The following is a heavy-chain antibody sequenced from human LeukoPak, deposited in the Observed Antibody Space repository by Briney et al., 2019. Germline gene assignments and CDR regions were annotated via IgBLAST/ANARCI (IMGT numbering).Heavy chain of an antibody. CDR1: GGSISTYY. J-gene: IGHJ3*02. D-gene: IGHD6-19*01. V-gene: IGHV4-59*01. Sequence: PSETLSLTCTVSGGSISTYYWSWIRQPPGKGLEWIGYISYSGSTNYNPSLKSRVTISLDTSKNQFSLKLSSVTAADTAVYYCARYAAAVAGSPIGAFDIWGQGTMVTVSS. CDR2: ISYSGST. CDR3: ARYAAAVAGSPIGAFDI.